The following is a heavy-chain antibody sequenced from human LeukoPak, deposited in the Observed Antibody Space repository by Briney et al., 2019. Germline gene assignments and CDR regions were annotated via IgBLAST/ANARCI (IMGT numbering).Heavy chain of an antibody. D-gene: IGHD1-1*01. CDR3: ARGGQRLLGD. Sequence: GASVKVSCKACGYTFSNYGITWVRQAPGQGLEWVGWISAHNGHTNYAQEFQGRVSMTTDTSTSTAYMELRSLTSDDTAVYYCARGGQRLLGDWGQGTLVTVSS. V-gene: IGHV1-18*01. CDR2: ISAHNGHT. CDR1: GYTFSNYG. J-gene: IGHJ4*02.